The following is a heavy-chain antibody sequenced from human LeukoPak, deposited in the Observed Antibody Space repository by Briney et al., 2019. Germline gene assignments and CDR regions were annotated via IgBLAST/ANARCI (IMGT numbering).Heavy chain of an antibody. D-gene: IGHD1-26*01. CDR1: VFTFSSHA. J-gene: IGHJ4*01. Sequence: GGSLRLSCAASVFTFSSHAMSWVRQAPGKGLEWVSAICGSCGSTYYADSVRGRFTIPRDNSKHTLSLQMNSLRVEDTPGLYCAKDQVASGTEALCYWGHGALVSVSS. CDR2: ICGSCGST. CDR3: AKDQVASGTEALCY. V-gene: IGHV3-23*01.